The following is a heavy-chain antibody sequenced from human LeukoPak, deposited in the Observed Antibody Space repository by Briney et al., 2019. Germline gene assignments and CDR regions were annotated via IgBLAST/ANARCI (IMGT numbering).Heavy chain of an antibody. CDR3: ARVVVAAAADAFDI. D-gene: IGHD2-15*01. V-gene: IGHV1-18*01. J-gene: IGHJ3*02. Sequence: ASAKVSCKASGYTFTSYGIIWVRQAPGQGLEWMGWISAYNGNTNYAQKLQGRVTMTTDTSTSTAYMELRSLRSDDTAVYYCARVVVAAAADAFDIWGQGTMDTISS. CDR2: ISAYNGNT. CDR1: GYTFTSYG.